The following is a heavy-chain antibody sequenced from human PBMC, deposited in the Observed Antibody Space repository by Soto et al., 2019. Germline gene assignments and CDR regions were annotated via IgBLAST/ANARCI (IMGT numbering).Heavy chain of an antibody. CDR2: IWYDGSNK. CDR3: ARGSRRVRATTSPFDY. V-gene: IGHV3-33*01. Sequence: RLSCAASGFTFSSYGMHWVRQAPGKGLEWVAVIWYDGSNKYYADSVKGRFTISRDNSKNTLYLQMNSLRAEDTAVYYCARGSRRVRATTSPFDYWGQGTLVTVS. D-gene: IGHD1-26*01. J-gene: IGHJ4*02. CDR1: GFTFSSYG.